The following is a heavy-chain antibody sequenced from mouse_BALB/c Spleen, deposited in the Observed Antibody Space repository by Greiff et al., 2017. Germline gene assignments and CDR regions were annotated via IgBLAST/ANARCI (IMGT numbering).Heavy chain of an antibody. Sequence: QVQLKESGAELVRPGASVTLSCKASGYTFTDYEMHWVKQTPVHGLEWIGAIDPETGGTAYNQKFKGKATLTADKSSSTAYMELRSLTSEDSAVYYCTRRGHYAMDYWGQGTSVTVSS. V-gene: IGHV1-15*01. CDR3: TRRGHYAMDY. CDR2: IDPETGGT. J-gene: IGHJ4*01. CDR1: GYTFTDYE.